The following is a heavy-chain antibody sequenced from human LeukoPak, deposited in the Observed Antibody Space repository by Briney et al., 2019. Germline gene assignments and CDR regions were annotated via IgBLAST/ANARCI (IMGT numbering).Heavy chain of an antibody. CDR3: ARDQIVVVPAATGGDYYYMDV. V-gene: IGHV3-30*03. CDR1: GFTFSSYG. CDR2: ISYDGSNK. J-gene: IGHJ6*03. D-gene: IGHD2-2*01. Sequence: GGSLRLSCAASGFTFSSYGMDWVRQAPGKGLEWVAVISYDGSNKYYADSVKGRFTISRDNSKNTLYLQMNSLRAEDTAVYYCARDQIVVVPAATGGDYYYMDVWGKGTTVTVSS.